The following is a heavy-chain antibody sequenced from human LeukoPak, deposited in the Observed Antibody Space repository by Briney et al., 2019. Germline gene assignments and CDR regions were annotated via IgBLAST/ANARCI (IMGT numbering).Heavy chain of an antibody. CDR1: GFTFDDFG. V-gene: IGHV3-9*01. Sequence: QTGGSLRLSCAASGFTFDDFGMHWVRQGPGKGLEWVSGISWNSGTIGYADSVKGRFTISRDNAKNSLYLQMKSLGAEDTALYYCVKDLGSSIRNPTFDYWGQGTLVTVSS. D-gene: IGHD2-2*01. J-gene: IGHJ4*02. CDR3: VKDLGSSIRNPTFDY. CDR2: ISWNSGTI.